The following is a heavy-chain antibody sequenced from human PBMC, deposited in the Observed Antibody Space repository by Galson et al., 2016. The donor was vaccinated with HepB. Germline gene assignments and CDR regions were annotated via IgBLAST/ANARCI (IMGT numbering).Heavy chain of an antibody. D-gene: IGHD2-15*01. J-gene: IGHJ3*01. CDR3: ARVSRYCPDGCCFADF. CDR2: ISSSSTYT. CDR1: GFTFSDYY. V-gene: IGHV3-11*05. Sequence: SLRLSCAASGFTFSDYYMTWIRQAPGKGLEWVSYISSSSTYTKYADSVKGRFTISRDNAKSSLYLLVNGLRAEDTAIYYCARVSRYCPDGCCFADFWGQGTMVTVSS.